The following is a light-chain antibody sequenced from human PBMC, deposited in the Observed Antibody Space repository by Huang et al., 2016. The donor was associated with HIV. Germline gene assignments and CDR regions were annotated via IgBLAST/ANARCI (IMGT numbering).Light chain of an antibody. J-gene: IGKJ4*01. CDR1: QGLLPSDGKTY. CDR2: EAS. CDR3: MQGIHLSSP. V-gene: IGKV2-29*02. Sequence: NQTPLSLSVTPGQPASISCKSSQGLLPSDGKTYHYWYVQKSGPSPQLLMYEASNRFSGVPDRFSGSGSGTSFTLKISRVEAEDVGVYYCMQGIHLSSPFGGGTKIEI.